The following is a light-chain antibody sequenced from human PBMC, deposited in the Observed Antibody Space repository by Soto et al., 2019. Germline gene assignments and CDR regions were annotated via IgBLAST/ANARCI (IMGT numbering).Light chain of an antibody. J-gene: IGKJ5*01. CDR3: QHYGSSPLIT. Sequence: IVVKQPPATPSVSKGERVTLSCRASESISSYLAWYQQRPGHAPRLFIYDASSRATGIPARFSGSGSGTYFTLTISSLEPEDFAVYYCQHYGSSPLITFGQGTRLEIK. CDR2: DAS. CDR1: ESISSY. V-gene: IGKV3-20*01.